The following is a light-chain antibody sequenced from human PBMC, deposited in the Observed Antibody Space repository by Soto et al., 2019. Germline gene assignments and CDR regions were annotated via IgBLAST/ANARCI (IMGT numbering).Light chain of an antibody. J-gene: IGLJ2*01. Sequence: QSVLTQPPSASGTPGQRVTISCSGSNSNIGRNYVYWYQQFPGTAPKLLIYRDDKRPSGVPDRFSGSKSGASASLAISGLRSEDEADYYCAVWEDTVSGPHVIFGGGTKVTVL. CDR2: RDD. V-gene: IGLV1-47*01. CDR3: AVWEDTVSGPHVI. CDR1: NSNIGRNY.